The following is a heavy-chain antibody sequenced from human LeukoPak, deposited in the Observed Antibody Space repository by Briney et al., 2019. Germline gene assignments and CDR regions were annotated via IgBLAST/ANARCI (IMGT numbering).Heavy chain of an antibody. Sequence: GGSLRLSCAASGFTVSSNYMSWVRQAPGKGLEWVSVIYSGGSTYYADSVKGRFTISRDNSKNTLYLQMSSLRAEDTAVYYCARGPLANGYSSSWYYYYGMDVWGQGTTVTVSS. D-gene: IGHD6-13*01. CDR2: IYSGGST. CDR1: GFTVSSNY. V-gene: IGHV3-66*01. J-gene: IGHJ6*02. CDR3: ARGPLANGYSSSWYYYYGMDV.